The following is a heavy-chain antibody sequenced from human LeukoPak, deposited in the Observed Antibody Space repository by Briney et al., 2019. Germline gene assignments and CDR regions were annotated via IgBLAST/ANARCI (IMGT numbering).Heavy chain of an antibody. CDR2: IYTSGST. J-gene: IGHJ3*02. CDR1: GGSISSYY. CDR3: GGVGAQSGPAAMAFDI. D-gene: IGHD2-2*01. Sequence: SETLSLTCTVSGGSISSYYWSWIRQPAGKGLEWIGRIYTSGSTNYNPSLKSRLTMSVDTSKNQFSLKLSSVTAADTAVYYCGGVGAQSGPAAMAFDIWGQGTMVTVSS. V-gene: IGHV4-4*07.